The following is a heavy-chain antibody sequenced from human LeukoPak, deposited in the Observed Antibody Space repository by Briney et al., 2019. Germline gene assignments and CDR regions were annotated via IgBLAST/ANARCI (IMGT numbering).Heavy chain of an antibody. CDR3: EIDSSGWDGYFDY. D-gene: IGHD3-10*01. V-gene: IGHV4-59*01. J-gene: IGHJ4*02. Sequence: SETLSLISTLGGGSIIACYWTGFGQPPGKGLEWIGYIYYSGSTNYNPSLKSRVTISVDTSKNHFSLKLSSVTAADTAVYYCEIDSSGWDGYFDYWGQGTMVTVSS. CDR1: GGSIIACY. CDR2: IYYSGST.